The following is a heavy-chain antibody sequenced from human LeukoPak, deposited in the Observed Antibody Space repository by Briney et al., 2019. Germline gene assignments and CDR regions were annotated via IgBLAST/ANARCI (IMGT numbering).Heavy chain of an antibody. CDR2: INPNSGGT. D-gene: IGHD3-22*01. Sequence: GASVTVSCKASGYTFTGYYMHWVRQAPGQGLEWMGWINPNSGGTNYAQKFQGWVTMTRDTSISTAYMELSRLRSDDTAVYYCARALSGYYDSSGSFDYWGQGTLVTVSS. J-gene: IGHJ4*02. CDR1: GYTFTGYY. CDR3: ARALSGYYDSSGSFDY. V-gene: IGHV1-2*04.